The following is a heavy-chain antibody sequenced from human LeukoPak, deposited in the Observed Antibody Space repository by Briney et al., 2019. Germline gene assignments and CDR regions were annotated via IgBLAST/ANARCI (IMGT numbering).Heavy chain of an antibody. CDR3: ARARDGAFDI. D-gene: IGHD5-24*01. CDR1: GGSISSYY. Sequence: SETLSLTCTVSGGSISSYYWSWIRQPPGKGLEWIGYIYYSGSTNYNPSLKSRVTISVDTSKNQFSLKLSSVTAADTAVYYWARARDGAFDIWGQGTMVTVSS. V-gene: IGHV4-59*01. CDR2: IYYSGST. J-gene: IGHJ3*02.